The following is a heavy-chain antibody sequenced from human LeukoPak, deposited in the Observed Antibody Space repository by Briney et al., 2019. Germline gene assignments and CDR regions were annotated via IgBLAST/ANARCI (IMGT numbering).Heavy chain of an antibody. Sequence: PGGSLRLSCAASGFAFSSYWMSWVRQAPGEGLEWVASIKQDGSEKCYVDSVRGRFTISRDNAKNSLYLQMNSLRAEDTAVYYCARDEKGSLWFGESRNAFDIWGQGTMVIVSS. V-gene: IGHV3-7*01. D-gene: IGHD3-10*01. CDR2: IKQDGSEK. J-gene: IGHJ3*02. CDR1: GFAFSSYW. CDR3: ARDEKGSLWFGESRNAFDI.